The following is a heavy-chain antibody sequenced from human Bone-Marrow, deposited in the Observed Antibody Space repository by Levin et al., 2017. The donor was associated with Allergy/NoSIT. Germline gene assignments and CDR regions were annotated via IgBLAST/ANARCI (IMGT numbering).Heavy chain of an antibody. CDR2: ISGSGGST. CDR1: GFTFSSYA. V-gene: IGHV3-23*01. Sequence: SGGSLRLSCAASGFTFSSYAMSWVRQAPGKGLEWVSAISGSGGSTYYADSVKGRFTISRDNSKNTLYLQMNSLRAEDTAVYYCAKESNGLVRGYYFDYWGQGTLVTVSS. J-gene: IGHJ4*02. CDR3: AKESNGLVRGYYFDY. D-gene: IGHD4-23*01.